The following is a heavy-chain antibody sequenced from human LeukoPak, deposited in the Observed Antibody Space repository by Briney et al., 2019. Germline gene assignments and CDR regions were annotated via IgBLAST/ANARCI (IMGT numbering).Heavy chain of an antibody. J-gene: IGHJ4*02. CDR1: GFTFRNYW. V-gene: IGHV3-7*01. CDR3: ARGGSTGRRAFDY. Sequence: PGGSLRLSCAASGFTFRNYWMGWVRQAPGKGLEWVANTKPDGSAGYYADSVRGRFTTSRDNANNFLYLQMNSLRAEDTAVYYCARGGSTGRRAFDYWGQGTLVTVSS. CDR2: TKPDGSAG. D-gene: IGHD3-9*01.